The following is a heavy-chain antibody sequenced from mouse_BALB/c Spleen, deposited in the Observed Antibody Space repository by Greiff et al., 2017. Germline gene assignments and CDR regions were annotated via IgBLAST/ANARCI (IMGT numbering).Heavy chain of an antibody. CDR3: ARGGYYGSSPFDY. Sequence: EVMLVESGGGLVKPGGSLKLSCAASGFTFSDYYMYWVRQTPEKRLEWVATISDGGSYTYYPDSVKGRFTISRDNAKNNLYLQMSSLKSEDTAMYYCARGGYYGSSPFDYWGQGTTLTVSS. CDR2: ISDGGSYT. V-gene: IGHV5-4*02. D-gene: IGHD1-1*01. J-gene: IGHJ2*01. CDR1: GFTFSDYY.